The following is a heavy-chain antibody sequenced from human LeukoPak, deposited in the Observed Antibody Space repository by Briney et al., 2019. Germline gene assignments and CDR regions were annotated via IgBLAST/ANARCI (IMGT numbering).Heavy chain of an antibody. Sequence: GGSLRLSCAASGFSFGNFWMSWVRQAPGRGLQWVASMKGDASLIYYVDSVKGRFTISRDNARNSLYMQMNSLRVEDTAVYYCARLFGGVTTFDYWGQGALVTVSS. CDR2: MKGDASLI. CDR1: GFSFGNFW. D-gene: IGHD2-8*02. J-gene: IGHJ4*02. V-gene: IGHV3-7*01. CDR3: ARLFGGVTTFDY.